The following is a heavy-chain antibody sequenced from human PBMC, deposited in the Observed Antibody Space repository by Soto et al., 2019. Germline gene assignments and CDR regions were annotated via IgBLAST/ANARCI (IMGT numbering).Heavy chain of an antibody. V-gene: IGHV4-59*01. J-gene: IGHJ2*01. D-gene: IGHD3-16*01. CDR2: FYSSGTT. CDR3: ARDLSWGEGSFDL. Sequence: XETLSLTCTVARCSIINYFWSWIRQPPGKGLEWIGYFYSSGTTKYNPSLKSRVTMSVDTSKNQFFLNLISVTAADTAVYYCARDLSWGEGSFDLWGRGTLVTVSS. CDR1: RCSIINYF.